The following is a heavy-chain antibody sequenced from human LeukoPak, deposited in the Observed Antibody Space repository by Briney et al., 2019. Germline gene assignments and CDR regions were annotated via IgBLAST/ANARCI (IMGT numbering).Heavy chain of an antibody. V-gene: IGHV4-4*02. D-gene: IGHD2-2*01. Sequence: SETLSLTCGVSGGPIDITNYWSWVRQAPGKGLEWIGEIAHDGTTNYNLSLRSRVAMSLDRANNQFSLSLTSVTAADTAIYYCTRESRTFCPFGYWGQGVLVTVSS. CDR2: IAHDGTT. J-gene: IGHJ4*02. CDR3: TRESRTFCPFGY. CDR1: GGPIDITNY.